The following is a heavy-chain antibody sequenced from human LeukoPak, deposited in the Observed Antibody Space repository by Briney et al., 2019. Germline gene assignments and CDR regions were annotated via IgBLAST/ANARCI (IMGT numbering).Heavy chain of an antibody. Sequence: GGSLRLSCAASGFTLSIYWMTWVRQAPGKGLEWVANIKQDGSVKYYEDSVKGRFTISRDNAENSLYLQMNSLRVEDTAVYYCARDLDIEVVAAASWYDAFDIWGQGTMVTVSS. J-gene: IGHJ3*02. CDR3: ARDLDIEVVAAASWYDAFDI. CDR2: IKQDGSVK. V-gene: IGHV3-7*01. CDR1: GFTLSIYW. D-gene: IGHD2-2*01.